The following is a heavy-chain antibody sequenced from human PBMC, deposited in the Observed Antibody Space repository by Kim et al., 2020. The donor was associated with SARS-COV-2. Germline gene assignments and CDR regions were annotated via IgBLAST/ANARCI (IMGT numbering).Heavy chain of an antibody. J-gene: IGHJ3*02. CDR3: TKTIGVYDTATGSFDI. D-gene: IGHD2-15*01. CDR1: GFTFSSYD. CDR2: ISYDGSNK. V-gene: IGHV3-30*18. Sequence: GGSLRLSCAASGFTFSSYDMHWVRQAPGKGLEWVSVISYDGSNKYYEDSVNGRFTISRDNSKNTLYLQKNRRRAEAAAEYYWTKTIGVYDTATGSFDI.